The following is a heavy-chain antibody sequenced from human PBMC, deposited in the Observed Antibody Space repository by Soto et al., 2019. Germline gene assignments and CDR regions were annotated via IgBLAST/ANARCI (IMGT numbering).Heavy chain of an antibody. V-gene: IGHV1-8*01. D-gene: IGHD6-19*01. Sequence: QVQLVQSGAEVKKPGASVKVSCKASGYTFTSYDINLVRQATGQGLEWMGWMNPNSGNTGYAQKFQGRVTMTRNTSISTAYMELSSLRSEDTAVYYCARDHSSGWYGPYYYYGMDVWGQGPTVTVSS. J-gene: IGHJ6*02. CDR1: GYTFTSYD. CDR2: MNPNSGNT. CDR3: ARDHSSGWYGPYYYYGMDV.